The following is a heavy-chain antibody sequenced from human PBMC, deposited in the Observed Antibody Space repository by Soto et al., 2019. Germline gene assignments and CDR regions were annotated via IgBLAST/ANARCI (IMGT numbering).Heavy chain of an antibody. J-gene: IGHJ6*02. CDR3: AREPPMSYDFWSGHIFDYYYYGMDV. CDR1: GYTFTSYA. Sequence: GASVKVSCKASGYTFTSYAMSWVRQAPGQGLEWMGWINTNTGNPTYAQGFTGRFVFSLDTSVSTAYLQICSLKAEDTAVYYCAREPPMSYDFWSGHIFDYYYYGMDVWGQGTTVTVSS. V-gene: IGHV7-4-1*01. CDR2: INTNTGNP. D-gene: IGHD3-3*01.